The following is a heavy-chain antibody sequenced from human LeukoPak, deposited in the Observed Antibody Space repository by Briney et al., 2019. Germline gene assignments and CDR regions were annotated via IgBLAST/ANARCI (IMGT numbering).Heavy chain of an antibody. D-gene: IGHD2-2*01. Sequence: GGSLRLSCAASGFTFSSYWMSWVRQAPGKGLEWVANIKQDGSEKYYVDSVKGRFTISRDNAKNSLYLQMNSLRAEDTAVYYCARDGVDVVVPAALDYWGQGTLVTVSS. CDR2: IKQDGSEK. CDR3: ARDGVDVVVPAALDY. V-gene: IGHV3-7*01. J-gene: IGHJ4*02. CDR1: GFTFSSYW.